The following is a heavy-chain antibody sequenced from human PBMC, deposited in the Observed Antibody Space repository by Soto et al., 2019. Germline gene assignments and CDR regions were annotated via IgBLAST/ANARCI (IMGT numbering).Heavy chain of an antibody. D-gene: IGHD2-8*01. CDR2: LFGSGGGL. Sequence: EVQLLESGGGLVQPGGSLRLSCAASGFTFSTYAMSWVRQAPGKGLEWVSGLFGSGGGLSYVDSVKGRFTISRDNSNTVLYLQMESLRVEDTAVYYCVKSRQPDGRWPFDHWGMGTLVTVSS. CDR1: GFTFSTYA. V-gene: IGHV3-23*01. J-gene: IGHJ4*02. CDR3: VKSRQPDGRWPFDH.